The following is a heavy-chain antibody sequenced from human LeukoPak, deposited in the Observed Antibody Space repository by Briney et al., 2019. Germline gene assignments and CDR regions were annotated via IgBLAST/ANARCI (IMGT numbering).Heavy chain of an antibody. CDR1: GFTVSSNY. D-gene: IGHD4-17*01. CDR3: TRDRIDYGDYVDY. V-gene: IGHV3-66*01. Sequence: GGSLRLSCAPSGFTVSSNYMSWVRQAPGKGLEWVSVIYSGGSTYYADSVKGRFTISRDNSKNTLYLQMNSLRAEDTAVYYCTRDRIDYGDYVDYWGQGTLVTVSS. CDR2: IYSGGST. J-gene: IGHJ4*02.